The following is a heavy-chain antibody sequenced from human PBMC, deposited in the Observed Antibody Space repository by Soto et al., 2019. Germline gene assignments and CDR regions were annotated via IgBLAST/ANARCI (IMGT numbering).Heavy chain of an antibody. J-gene: IGHJ6*02. CDR3: AKVTSYYYYFGMDV. CDR2: ISGSGSTS. Sequence: GGSLRLSCAASGFTFSSYALNWVRQAPGRGLEWVSGISGSGSTSYYADSVKGRFTISRDHSKNTLYLQMNSLRAEDTAVYYCAKVTSYYYYFGMDVWGQGTTVTVSS. CDR1: GFTFSSYA. V-gene: IGHV3-23*01.